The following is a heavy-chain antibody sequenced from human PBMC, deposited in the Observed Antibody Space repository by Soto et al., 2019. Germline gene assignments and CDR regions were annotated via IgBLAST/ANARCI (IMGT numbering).Heavy chain of an antibody. CDR1: GYTFTTHG. CDR2: VRGDNGHT. J-gene: IGHJ5*02. V-gene: IGHV1-18*01. Sequence: QVQLVQSGAEVKKPGASVKVSCKASGYTFTTHGISWVRQVPGQGLEWMGWVRGDNGHTNYAQSLQGRVTMTTDTSTNTAYMELRSLRSDDTTVYYCARELGYCRSGTFYREWFDPWVQGTLVTVSS. D-gene: IGHD1-26*01. CDR3: ARELGYCRSGTFYREWFDP.